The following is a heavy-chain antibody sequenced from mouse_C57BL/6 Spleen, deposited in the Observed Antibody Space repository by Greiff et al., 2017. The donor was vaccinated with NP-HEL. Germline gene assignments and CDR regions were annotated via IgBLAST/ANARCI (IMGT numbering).Heavy chain of an antibody. D-gene: IGHD1-1*01. Sequence: EVKVVESGGGLVQPGGSLKLSCAASGFTFSDSYMYWVRQTPEKRLAWVAYISNGGGSTYYPDTVKGRFTISRDNAKNTLYLQMSRLKSEDTAMYYCARRLRERYVDVWGTGTTVTVSS. CDR2: ISNGGGST. CDR1: GFTFSDSY. J-gene: IGHJ1*03. V-gene: IGHV5-12*01. CDR3: ARRLRERYVDV.